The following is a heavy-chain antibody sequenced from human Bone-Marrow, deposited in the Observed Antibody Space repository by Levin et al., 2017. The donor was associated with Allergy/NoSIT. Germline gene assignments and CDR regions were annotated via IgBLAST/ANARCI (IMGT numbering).Heavy chain of an antibody. V-gene: IGHV3-64*02. CDR2: ISSNGGST. CDR1: GFTFSSYA. J-gene: IGHJ6*03. D-gene: IGHD1-26*01. CDR3: ARDRGYSVNYYMDV. Sequence: PGGSLRLSCAASGFTFSSYAMHWVRQAPGKGLEYVSAISSNGGSTYYADSVKGRFTISRDNSKNTLYLQMGSLRAEDMAVYYCARDRGYSVNYYMDVWGKGTTVTVSS.